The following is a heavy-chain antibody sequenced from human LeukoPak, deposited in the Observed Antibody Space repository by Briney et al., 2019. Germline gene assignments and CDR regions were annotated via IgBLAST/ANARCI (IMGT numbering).Heavy chain of an antibody. V-gene: IGHV3-23*01. CDR2: ISGSGGST. Sequence: GGSLRLSCAASGFTFSSYAMSWVRQAPGKGLEWVSAISGSGGSTYYADSVKGRFTISRDNAKNSLYLQMNSLRAEDTALYYCARAAGFPFFGVVIIPNAFDIWGQGTMVTVSS. D-gene: IGHD3-3*01. J-gene: IGHJ3*02. CDR3: ARAAGFPFFGVVIIPNAFDI. CDR1: GFTFSSYA.